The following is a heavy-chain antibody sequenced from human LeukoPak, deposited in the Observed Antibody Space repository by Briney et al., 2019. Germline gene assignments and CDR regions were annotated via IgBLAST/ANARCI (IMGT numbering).Heavy chain of an antibody. V-gene: IGHV3-9*01. CDR3: AKGDPIAVAGMFDY. CDR1: RFTFDDYA. CDR2: ISWNSGSI. D-gene: IGHD6-19*01. J-gene: IGHJ4*02. Sequence: GGSLRLSCAASRFTFDDYAMHWVRQAPGKGLEWVSGISWNSGSIGYADSVKGRFTISRDNAKNSLYLQMNSLRAEDTALYYCAKGDPIAVAGMFDYWGQGTLVTVSS.